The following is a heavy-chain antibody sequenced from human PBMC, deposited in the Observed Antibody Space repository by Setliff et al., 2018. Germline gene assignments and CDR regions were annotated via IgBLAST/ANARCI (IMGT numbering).Heavy chain of an antibody. D-gene: IGHD3-10*01. CDR2: VNDSGSA. Sequence: GSLRLSCAASGFTFSTYSMDWVRQAPGKGLEWIGDVNDSGSANYKPSLKSRLTISRDTSKNQLSLNLSSVTAADTALYYCARDSSYYGLAFDIWGQGTMVTVS. J-gene: IGHJ3*02. CDR3: ARDSSYYGLAFDI. CDR1: GFTFSTYS. V-gene: IGHV4-34*01.